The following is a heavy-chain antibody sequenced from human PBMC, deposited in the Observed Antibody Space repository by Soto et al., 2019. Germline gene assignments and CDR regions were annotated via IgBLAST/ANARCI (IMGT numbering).Heavy chain of an antibody. Sequence: QMQLVQSGPEVKKPGTSVKVSCKASGFTFTSSAVQWVRQARGQRLEWIEWIAVGSGNTNYAQKFQERVTITRDMSTSTAYMEQSSLRSEDTAVYYGAADLAVAGTEFDYWGQGTLVTVSS. CDR1: GFTFTSSA. J-gene: IGHJ4*02. CDR3: AADLAVAGTEFDY. V-gene: IGHV1-58*01. D-gene: IGHD6-19*01. CDR2: IAVGSGNT.